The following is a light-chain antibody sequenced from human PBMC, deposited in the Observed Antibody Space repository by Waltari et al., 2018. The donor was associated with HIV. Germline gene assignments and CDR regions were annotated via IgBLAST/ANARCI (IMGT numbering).Light chain of an antibody. CDR1: AFDVGNYNY. CDR3: SSYTSSTTYV. CDR2: EVS. V-gene: IGLV2-14*01. J-gene: IGLJ1*01. Sequence: QSALAQPASVSGSPGQSVTISCTGTAFDVGNYNYVSWYQQYPGKAPKLMIYEVSNRPSGVSNRFSGSQSANTASLTISGLQPVDEATYYCSSYTSSTTYVFGTGTMVTVL.